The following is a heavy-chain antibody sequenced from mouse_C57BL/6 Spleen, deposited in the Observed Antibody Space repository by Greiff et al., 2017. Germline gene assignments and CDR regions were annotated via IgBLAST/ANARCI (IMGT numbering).Heavy chain of an antibody. D-gene: IGHD1-1*01. Sequence: EVQLQQSGPELVKPGASVKISCKASGYSFTGYYMNWVKQSPEKSLEWIGEINPSTGGTTYNQKFKAKATLTVDKSSSTAYMQLKSLTSEDSAVYDCARRDYGSSHWYFDVWGTGTTVTVSS. V-gene: IGHV1-42*01. CDR1: GYSFTGYY. J-gene: IGHJ1*03. CDR3: ARRDYGSSHWYFDV. CDR2: INPSTGGT.